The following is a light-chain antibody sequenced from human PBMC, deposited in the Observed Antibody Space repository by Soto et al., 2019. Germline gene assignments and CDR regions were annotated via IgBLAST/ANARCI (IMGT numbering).Light chain of an antibody. CDR2: DAS. CDR1: QSVDRN. Sequence: EIVMTQSPGTLSVSTEEGATLSCRASQSVDRNLAWYQQKPGQAPRLLIYDASNRATGIPARFSGSGSGTDFTLTISSLEPEDFAVYYCQQRSNWPPWTFGQGTKGDNK. CDR3: QQRSNWPPWT. V-gene: IGKV3-11*01. J-gene: IGKJ1*01.